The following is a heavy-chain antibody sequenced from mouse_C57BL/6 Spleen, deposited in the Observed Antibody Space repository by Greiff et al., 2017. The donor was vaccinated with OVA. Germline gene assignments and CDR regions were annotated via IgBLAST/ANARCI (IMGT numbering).Heavy chain of an antibody. J-gene: IGHJ1*03. V-gene: IGHV1-42*01. CDR2: INPSTGGT. CDR3: AGRRGDLYCDV. CDR1: GYSFTGYY. Sequence: EVKLVESGPELVKPGASVKISCKASGYSFTGYYMNWVKQSPEKSLEWIGAINPSTGGTTSNQKLKAKATLTVDKSSSTAYMQLKSLTAEDSAVYYVAGRRGDLYCDVWGTGTTVTVSS.